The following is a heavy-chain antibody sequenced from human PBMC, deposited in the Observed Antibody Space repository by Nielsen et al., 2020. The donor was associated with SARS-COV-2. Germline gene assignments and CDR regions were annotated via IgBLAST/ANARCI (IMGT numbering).Heavy chain of an antibody. CDR1: GFTFSSYR. D-gene: IGHD3-22*01. J-gene: IGHJ4*02. V-gene: IGHV3-21*01. CDR2: ISSSSSYI. CDR3: ASLIQDSSGYYFDY. Sequence: GGSLRLYCAASGFTFSSYRMNWVRQAPGKGLEWVSSISSSSSYIYYADSVKGRFTISRDNAKNSLYLQMNSLRAEDTAVYYCASLIQDSSGYYFDYWGQGTLVTVTS.